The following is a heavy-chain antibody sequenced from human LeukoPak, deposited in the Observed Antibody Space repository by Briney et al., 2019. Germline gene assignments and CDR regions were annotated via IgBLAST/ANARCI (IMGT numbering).Heavy chain of an antibody. CDR3: ARQGYSSSWLYYYYGMDV. Sequence: RSSETLSLTCSVFGGSISSSSYHWGWIRQPPGKGLEWIGSMYYSGTTYYNPSLKSRVTISVDTSKNQFSLKLSSVTAADTAVYYCARQGYSSSWLYYYYGMDVWGQGTTVTVSS. CDR2: MYYSGTT. CDR1: GGSISSSSYH. D-gene: IGHD6-13*01. V-gene: IGHV4-39*01. J-gene: IGHJ6*02.